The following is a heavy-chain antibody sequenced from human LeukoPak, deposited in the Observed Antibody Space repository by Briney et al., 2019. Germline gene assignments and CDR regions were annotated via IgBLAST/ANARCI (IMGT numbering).Heavy chain of an antibody. CDR1: GGSISSYY. V-gene: IGHV4-59*08. D-gene: IGHD1-20*01. Sequence: SETLSLTCTVSGGSISSYYWSWIRQPPGKGLEWIGYIYYSGSTNYNPSLKSRVTISVDTSKNQFSLKLSSVTAADTAVYYCARRNRVGLTGTPAPFDYWGQGTLVTVSS. CDR3: ARRNRVGLTGTPAPFDY. CDR2: IYYSGST. J-gene: IGHJ4*02.